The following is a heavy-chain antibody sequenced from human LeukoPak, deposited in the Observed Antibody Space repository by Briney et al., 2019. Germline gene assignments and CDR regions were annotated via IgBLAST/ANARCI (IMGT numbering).Heavy chain of an antibody. CDR1: GGTFNSYA. J-gene: IGHJ4*02. CDR2: IIPLFGPA. CDR3: ARARGSGWYPLRY. D-gene: IGHD6-19*01. Sequence: ASVKVSCKASGGTFNSYAITWVRQAPGQGLEWMGRIIPLFGPAYYAQNFQGRVTITTDESATTAYMELSGLRSEDTADYYCARARGSGWYPLRYWGQGTRVTVSS. V-gene: IGHV1-69*05.